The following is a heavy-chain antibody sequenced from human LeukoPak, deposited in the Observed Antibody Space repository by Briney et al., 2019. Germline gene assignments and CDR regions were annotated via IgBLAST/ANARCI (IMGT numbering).Heavy chain of an antibody. CDR1: GGSINNYY. D-gene: IGHD4-17*01. CDR3: ARDSSTVTTRHFDY. J-gene: IGHJ4*02. CDR2: VYYTGST. V-gene: IGHV4-59*01. Sequence: SETLSLTCTVSGGSINNYYWTWIRQPPGKGLECIGYVYYTGSTYYNPSLKSRVTISVDSSKNQFSLKLSSVTAADTAVYYCARDSSTVTTRHFDYWGQGTLVTVSS.